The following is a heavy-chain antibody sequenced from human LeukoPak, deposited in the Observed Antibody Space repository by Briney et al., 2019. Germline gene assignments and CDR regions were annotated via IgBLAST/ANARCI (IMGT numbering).Heavy chain of an antibody. CDR2: IYHSGNT. CDR1: GGSISSSSYY. CDR3: ARAGYGDSDFDY. J-gene: IGHJ4*02. D-gene: IGHD4-17*01. Sequence: SETLSLTCTVSGGSISSSSYYWDWIRQPPGKGLEWIGSIYHSGNTYYNPSLKSRVTISVDTSKNQFSLKLNSVTAADTAVYYCARAGYGDSDFDYWGQGTLVTVSS. V-gene: IGHV4-39*07.